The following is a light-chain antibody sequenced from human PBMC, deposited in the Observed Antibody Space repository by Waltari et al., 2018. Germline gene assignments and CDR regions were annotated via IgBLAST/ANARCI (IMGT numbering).Light chain of an antibody. J-gene: IGLJ2*01. CDR3: CSFTSTLDV. V-gene: IGLV2-14*03. CDR2: EVN. Sequence: QSALTQPASVSGSPGQSITLSCTGTSRDIGRSHEVSWYQQHTGKAPKLIIYEVNNRPSGVSNRFSGSKSGSTASLTISGLQADDEADYYCCSFTSTLDVFGGGTKLTVL. CDR1: SRDIGRSHE.